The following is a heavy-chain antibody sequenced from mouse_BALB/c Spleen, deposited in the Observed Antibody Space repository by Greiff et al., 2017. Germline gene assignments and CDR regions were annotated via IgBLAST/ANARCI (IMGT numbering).Heavy chain of an antibody. CDR3: TRSLVYYYAMDY. CDR1: GYTFTSYY. J-gene: IGHJ4*01. V-gene: IGHV1S81*02. Sequence: QVQLQQPGAELVKPGASVKLSCKASGYTFTSYYMYWVKQRPGQGLEWIGGINPSNGGTNFNEKFKSKATLTVDKSSSTAYMQLSSLTSEDSAVYYCTRSLVYYYAMDYWGQGTSVTVSS. CDR2: INPSNGGT.